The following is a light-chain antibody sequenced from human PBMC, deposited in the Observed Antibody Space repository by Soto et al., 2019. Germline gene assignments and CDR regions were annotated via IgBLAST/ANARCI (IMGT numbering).Light chain of an antibody. V-gene: IGKV1-5*01. CDR3: QQYNSYAT. CDR1: QSISSW. J-gene: IGKJ1*01. CDR2: DAS. Sequence: DIQMTQSPSTLSASVGDRVTITCRASQSISSWLAWYQQKPGKAPKLLIYDASSLESGVQSWFSGSGSGTEFTLTISSLQPDDFATYYCQQYNSYATFGQGTKVEIK.